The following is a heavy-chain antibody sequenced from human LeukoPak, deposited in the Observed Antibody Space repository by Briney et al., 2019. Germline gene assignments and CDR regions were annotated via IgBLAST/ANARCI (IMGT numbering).Heavy chain of an antibody. V-gene: IGHV3-74*01. CDR2: INSDGSST. J-gene: IGHJ6*02. CDR1: GFTFSSYW. Sequence: GGSLRLSCAASGFTFSSYWMHWVRQAPGKGLVWVSRINSDGSSTSYADSVKGRFTISRDNSKNTLYLQMNSLRAEDTAVYYCAKGVRTDREYCSGGSCSSSYYYYYYGMDVWGQGATVTVSS. D-gene: IGHD2-15*01. CDR3: AKGVRTDREYCSGGSCSSSYYYYYYGMDV.